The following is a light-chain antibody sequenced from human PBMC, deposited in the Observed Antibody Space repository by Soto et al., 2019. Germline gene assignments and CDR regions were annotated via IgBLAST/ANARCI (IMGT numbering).Light chain of an antibody. J-gene: IGKJ1*01. V-gene: IGKV3-20*01. CDR2: DAS. Sequence: EIVLTQSPGTLSLSPGERGTLSCRASQSVSSNYLAWYQQKPGQAPRLLIYDASSRATGIPDRFSGSGSGTDFALTINRLEPEGFAVYYCKRYGNSKSFGQGNNVDIK. CDR3: KRYGNSKS. CDR1: QSVSSNY.